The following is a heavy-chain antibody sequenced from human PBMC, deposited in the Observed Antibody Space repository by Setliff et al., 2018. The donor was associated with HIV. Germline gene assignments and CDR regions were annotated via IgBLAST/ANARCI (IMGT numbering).Heavy chain of an antibody. V-gene: IGHV4-59*08. CDR2: IYYSGST. J-gene: IGHJ4*02. D-gene: IGHD3-16*01. CDR3: ARQGLWGSYFNY. CDR1: GGSISSHY. Sequence: SETLSLTCTVSGGSISSHYWSWIRQPPGKGLEWIGYIYYSGSTNYNPSLKSRVTISVDTSKNQFSLKLSSATVADSAIYFCARQGLWGSYFNYWGRGTLVTVSS.